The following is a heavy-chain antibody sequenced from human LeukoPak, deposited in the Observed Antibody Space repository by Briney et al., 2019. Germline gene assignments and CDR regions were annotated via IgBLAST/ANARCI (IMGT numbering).Heavy chain of an antibody. J-gene: IGHJ4*02. Sequence: EGSLRLSCAASGFTFSSYSMNWVRQAPGKGLEWVSYISSSSSTIYYVESVKGRFTISRDNAKNSLYLQMNSLRAEDTAVYYCATSEVTPYGYFDYWGQGTLVTVSS. CDR2: ISSSSSTI. D-gene: IGHD3-10*01. V-gene: IGHV3-48*01. CDR1: GFTFSSYS. CDR3: ATSEVTPYGYFDY.